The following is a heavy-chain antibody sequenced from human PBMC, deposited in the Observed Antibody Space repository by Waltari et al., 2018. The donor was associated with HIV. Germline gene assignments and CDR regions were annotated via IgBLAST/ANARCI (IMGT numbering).Heavy chain of an antibody. CDR2: ISGSGGRT. V-gene: IGHV3-23*01. CDR1: GFTFSSYA. Sequence: EVQLLESGGGLVQPGGSLRLSCAASGFTFSSYAMSWVRQAPGKGLEWVSAISGSGGRTDYADSVKGRFTISRDNSKNTLYLQMNSLRAEDTAVYYCAKDPRAYSSSPNWFDPWGQGTLVTVSS. J-gene: IGHJ5*02. CDR3: AKDPRAYSSSPNWFDP. D-gene: IGHD6-13*01.